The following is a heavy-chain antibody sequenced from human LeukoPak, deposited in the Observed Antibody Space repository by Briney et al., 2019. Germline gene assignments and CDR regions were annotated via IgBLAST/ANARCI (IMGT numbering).Heavy chain of an antibody. V-gene: IGHV4-59*01. J-gene: IGHJ3*02. D-gene: IGHD3-3*01. CDR1: GGSISSYY. CDR3: AREGDFEHAFDI. Sequence: PSETLSLTCTVSGGSISSYYWSWIRQPPGKGLEWVGYIYYSGSTNYNPSLKSRVTISVDTSKNQFSLKLSSVTAADTAVYYCAREGDFEHAFDIWGQGTVVTVSS. CDR2: IYYSGST.